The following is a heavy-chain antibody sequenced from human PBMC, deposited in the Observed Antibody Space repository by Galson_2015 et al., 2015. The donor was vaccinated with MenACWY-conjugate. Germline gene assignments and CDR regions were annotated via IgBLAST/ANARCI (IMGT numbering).Heavy chain of an antibody. CDR1: GFTFSTYG. CDR3: AKGLRANGYNVDY. J-gene: IGHJ4*02. V-gene: IGHV3-23*01. CDR2: ISGSTTGT. Sequence: SLRLSCAASGFTFSTYGMTWIRQGPGKGLEWVSAISGSTTGTFYADSVKGRFTISRDNSRNTLYLQMNSLRVEDTAKYYCAKGLRANGYNVDYWGRGTLVTVSS. D-gene: IGHD5-18*01.